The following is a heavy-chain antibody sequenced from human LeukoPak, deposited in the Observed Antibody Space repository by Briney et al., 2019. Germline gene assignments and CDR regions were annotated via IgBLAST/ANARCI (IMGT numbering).Heavy chain of an antibody. CDR1: EFTFSNYW. J-gene: IGHJ2*01. V-gene: IGHV3-74*01. CDR3: ARASPADFNL. Sequence: GGTLRLSCVASEFTFSNYWIHWVRQAPGKGLVWVSRIRGDGIVTNYADSVEGRFTVSRDNAKNTVHLQMNSLRDDDTAVYYCARASPADFNLWGRGTLVTVSS. CDR2: IRGDGIVT.